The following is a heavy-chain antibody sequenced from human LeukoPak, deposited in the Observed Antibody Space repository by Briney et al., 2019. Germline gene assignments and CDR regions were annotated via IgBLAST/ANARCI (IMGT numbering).Heavy chain of an antibody. Sequence: SETLSLTCTVSGGSIRSYYWSWVRQPPGKGLEWIGYIFYSGSTNYTNYNPSLKSRITISVDTSKNQFSLKLSSVTAADTATYYCARGRRRFGELSRSLDYWGQGTLVTVSS. CDR2: IFYSGSTNYT. CDR3: ARGRRRFGELSRSLDY. D-gene: IGHD3-10*01. CDR1: GGSIRSYY. V-gene: IGHV4-59*01. J-gene: IGHJ4*02.